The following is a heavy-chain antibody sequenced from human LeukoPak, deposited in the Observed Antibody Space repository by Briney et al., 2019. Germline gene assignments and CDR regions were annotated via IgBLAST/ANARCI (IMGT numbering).Heavy chain of an antibody. CDR2: IIPIFGTA. Sequence: SVKVSCKASGGTFSSYAISWVRQAPGQGLEWMGGIIPIFGTANYAQKFQGRVTITADESTSTAYMELSSLRSEDTAVYYCARDISSSWTRDYYYMDVWGKGTTVTVSS. D-gene: IGHD6-13*01. V-gene: IGHV1-69*01. CDR1: GGTFSSYA. J-gene: IGHJ6*03. CDR3: ARDISSSWTRDYYYMDV.